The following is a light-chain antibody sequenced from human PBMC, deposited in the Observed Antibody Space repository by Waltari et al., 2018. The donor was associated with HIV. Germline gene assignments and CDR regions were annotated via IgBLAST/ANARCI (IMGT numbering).Light chain of an antibody. Sequence: QSALTQPASASWSPVQSLTISCTATSGYTGNYNLVSWYQLYPGKAPKLIIYEDNKWPSGVSNRFSGSKSADTASLTISGLQAEDEADYYCCAYAGGLEFGGGTKLTVL. J-gene: IGLJ2*01. CDR3: CAYAGGLE. V-gene: IGLV2-23*01. CDR2: EDN. CDR1: SGYTGNYNL.